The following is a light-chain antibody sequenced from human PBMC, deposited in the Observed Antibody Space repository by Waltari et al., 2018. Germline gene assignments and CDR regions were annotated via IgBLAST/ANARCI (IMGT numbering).Light chain of an antibody. CDR1: SGHSSYG. CDR2: VNSDGSH. J-gene: IGLJ3*02. V-gene: IGLV4-69*01. Sequence: QLVLTQSPSASASLGASVKLTCTLSSGHSSYGIAWHRQQPEKGPRYLMKVNSDGSHTKGDGIPDRFSGSSSGAERYLSISSLQSEDEADYYCQTWGTGIRVFGGGTKLTVL. CDR3: QTWGTGIRV.